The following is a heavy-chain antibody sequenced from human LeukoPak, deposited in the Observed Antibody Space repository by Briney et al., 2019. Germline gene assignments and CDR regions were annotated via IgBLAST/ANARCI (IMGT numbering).Heavy chain of an antibody. J-gene: IGHJ4*02. V-gene: IGHV1-69*13. Sequence: ASVKVSCKAFGGTFSSYAISWVRQAPGQGLEWMGGIIPIFGTANYAQKFQGRVTITADESTSTAYMELSSLRSEDTAVYYCARGGWCSGGSCYSVSKFDYWGQGTLVTVSS. CDR2: IIPIFGTA. D-gene: IGHD2-15*01. CDR3: ARGGWCSGGSCYSVSKFDY. CDR1: GGTFSSYA.